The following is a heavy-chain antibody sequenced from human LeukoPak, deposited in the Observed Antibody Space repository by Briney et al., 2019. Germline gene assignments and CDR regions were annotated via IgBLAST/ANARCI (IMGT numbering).Heavy chain of an antibody. CDR3: WRSYVDSSGYYSRFDY. CDR1: GGTISSYY. CDR2: IYFSGST. Sequence: SETLSLTCTVSGGTISSYYWSWIRQPPGKGLEWVGYIYFSGSTNYNPSLKNRVTISKDTSTHQFFLRLSYITAADAAVYYCWRSYVDSSGYYSRFDYWGQGTLVTVSS. J-gene: IGHJ4*02. D-gene: IGHD3-22*01. V-gene: IGHV4-59*01.